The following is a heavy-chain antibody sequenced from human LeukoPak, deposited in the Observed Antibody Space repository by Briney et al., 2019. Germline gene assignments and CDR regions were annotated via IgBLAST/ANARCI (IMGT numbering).Heavy chain of an antibody. V-gene: IGHV4-39*01. CDR1: GGSISSSSYY. CDR3: ARQGGGVALDY. J-gene: IGHJ4*02. D-gene: IGHD2-8*01. Sequence: PSETLSLTCTVSGGSISSSSYYWGWIRQPPGKGLEWIGSIYYSGSTYYNPSLKSRVTISVDTSKNQFSLKLSSVTAADTAVYYCARQGGGVALDYWGQGMLVTVSS. CDR2: IYYSGST.